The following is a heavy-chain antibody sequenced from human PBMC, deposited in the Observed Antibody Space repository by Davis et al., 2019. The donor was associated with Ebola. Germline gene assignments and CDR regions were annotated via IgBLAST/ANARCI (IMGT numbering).Heavy chain of an antibody. Sequence: HTGGSLRPSCEAPGSTFSSYWKHWVRQPPGKGLVWVSRINSDGSSTRYADSVKGRFTISSDNAKNTLYLQMNSLRAEDTAVYYCARARGYISGWYGSWFDPWGQGTLVTVSS. CDR3: ARARGYISGWYGSWFDP. CDR2: INSDGSST. D-gene: IGHD6-19*01. J-gene: IGHJ5*02. CDR1: GSTFSSYW. V-gene: IGHV3-74*01.